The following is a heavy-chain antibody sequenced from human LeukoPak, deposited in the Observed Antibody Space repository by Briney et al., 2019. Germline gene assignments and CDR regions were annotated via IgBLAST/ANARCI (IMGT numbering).Heavy chain of an antibody. CDR2: IYHSGST. D-gene: IGHD7-27*01. CDR3: ARGAGDDYYYYYMDV. CDR1: GGSISSGGYY. Sequence: SETLSLTFTVSGGSISSGGYYWSWIRQPPGKGLEWIGYIYHSGSTYYNPSLKSRVTISVDRSKNQFSLKLSSVTAADTAVYYCARGAGDDYYYYYMDVWGKGTTVTVSS. J-gene: IGHJ6*03. V-gene: IGHV4-30-2*01.